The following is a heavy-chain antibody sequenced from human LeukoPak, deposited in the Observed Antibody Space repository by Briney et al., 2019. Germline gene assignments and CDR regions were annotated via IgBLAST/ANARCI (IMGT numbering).Heavy chain of an antibody. J-gene: IGHJ4*02. D-gene: IGHD6-13*01. CDR3: ARGGNSWYADH. CDR1: GASMRSYY. Sequence: ASETLSLTCTVSGASMRSYYWSWMREPRERGLEGSGYIDYRGSTSYNASLESRITMSVDPCKNHFALAVTSVTTADTAVYYCARGGNSWYADHWGRGTLVTVSS. V-gene: IGHV4-59*01. CDR2: IDYRGST.